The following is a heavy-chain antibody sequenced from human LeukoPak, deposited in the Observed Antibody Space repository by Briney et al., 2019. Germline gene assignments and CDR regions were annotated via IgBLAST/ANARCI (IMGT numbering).Heavy chain of an antibody. J-gene: IGHJ4*02. CDR1: GGTVTGYY. Sequence: PSETLSLTCSVSGGTVTGYYWSWIRQPPGKGLEWVGYVYSSGRANYNPSLKSRVTISVDTSKNQFSLKLSSVTAADTAVYYCARDYSNGGVGYWGQGTLVTVSS. CDR2: VYSSGRA. CDR3: ARDYSNGGVGY. V-gene: IGHV4-59*02. D-gene: IGHD4-11*01.